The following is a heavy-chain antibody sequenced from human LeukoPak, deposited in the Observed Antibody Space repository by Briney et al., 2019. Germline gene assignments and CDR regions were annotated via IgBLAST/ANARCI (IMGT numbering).Heavy chain of an antibody. CDR1: GGSFSGYY. V-gene: IGHV4-34*01. D-gene: IGHD6-19*01. CDR2: IYYSGST. J-gene: IGHJ5*02. Sequence: SETLSLTCAVYGGSFSGYYWSWIRQHPGKGLEWIGYIYYSGSTYYNPSLKSRVTISVDTSKNQFSLKLSSVTAADTAVYYCARGAILGIAVAGTTRGRNWFDPWGQGTLVTVSS. CDR3: ARGAILGIAVAGTTRGRNWFDP.